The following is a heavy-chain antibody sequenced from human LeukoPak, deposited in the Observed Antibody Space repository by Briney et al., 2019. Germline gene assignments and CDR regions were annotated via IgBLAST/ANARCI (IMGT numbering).Heavy chain of an antibody. V-gene: IGHV1-46*01. D-gene: IGHD4-17*01. CDR2: INPSGGST. CDR1: GYTFIRNH. J-gene: IGHJ4*02. Sequence: WASVKISCKASGYTFIRNHIHWVRQAPGQGLEWMGIINPSGGSTTYAQKFQGRVTMTRDTSTSTVYMELSSLRSEDTAVYYCARYNGDLTGGFDYWGQGTLVTVSS. CDR3: ARYNGDLTGGFDY.